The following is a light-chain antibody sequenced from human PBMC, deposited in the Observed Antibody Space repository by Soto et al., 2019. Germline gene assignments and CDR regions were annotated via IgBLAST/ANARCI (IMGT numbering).Light chain of an antibody. CDR1: QSISSY. CDR3: QQSYSTPRT. CDR2: AAS. Sequence: DIQMTQSPSSLSASVGDRVTITCRASQSISSYLNWYQQKPGKAPKLLIYAASSLQSGVPSRFSGSVSGTDLTLTISSLQPEDFATYYCQQSYSTPRTFGQGTKVDIK. J-gene: IGKJ1*01. V-gene: IGKV1-39*01.